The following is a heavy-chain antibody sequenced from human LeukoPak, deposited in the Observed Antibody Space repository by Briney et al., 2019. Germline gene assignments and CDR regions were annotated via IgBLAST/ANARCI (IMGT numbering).Heavy chain of an antibody. CDR1: GFTFSSYW. V-gene: IGHV3-7*01. CDR2: IKQDGGEK. CDR3: ARDFVPPSYYYDSSGYYY. J-gene: IGHJ4*02. D-gene: IGHD3-22*01. Sequence: GGSLRLSCAASGFTFSSYWMSWVRQAPGKGLEWVANIKQDGGEKYYVDSVKGRFTISRDNAKNSLYLQMNSLRAEDTAVYYCARDFVPPSYYYDSSGYYYWGQGTLVTVSS.